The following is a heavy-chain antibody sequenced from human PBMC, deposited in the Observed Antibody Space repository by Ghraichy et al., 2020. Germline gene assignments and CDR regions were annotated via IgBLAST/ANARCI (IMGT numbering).Heavy chain of an antibody. CDR2: ISSSSSYI. CDR3: ARVGYDFWSGYYEYDY. J-gene: IGHJ4*02. Sequence: GGSLRLSCAASGFTFSSYSMNWVRQAPGKGLEWVSSISSSSSYIYYADSVKGRFTISRDNAKNSLYLQMNSLRAEDTAVYYCARVGYDFWSGYYEYDYWGQGTLVTVSS. CDR1: GFTFSSYS. D-gene: IGHD3-3*01. V-gene: IGHV3-21*01.